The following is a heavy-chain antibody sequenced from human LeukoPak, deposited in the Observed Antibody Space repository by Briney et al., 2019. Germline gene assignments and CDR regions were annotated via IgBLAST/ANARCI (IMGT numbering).Heavy chain of an antibody. CDR1: VYTFTDYY. CDR3: AREHSSSSGKVFDY. J-gene: IGHJ4*02. CDR2: INPNSGGT. V-gene: IGHV1-2*02. D-gene: IGHD6-6*01. Sequence: ASVNVSCKSSVYTFTDYYIHWVRQAPGQGLEWMGWINPNSGGTNYAQNFQGRVTMTRDTSISTAYMELSRLRSDDTAMYYCAREHSSSSGKVFDYWGQGTLVTVSS.